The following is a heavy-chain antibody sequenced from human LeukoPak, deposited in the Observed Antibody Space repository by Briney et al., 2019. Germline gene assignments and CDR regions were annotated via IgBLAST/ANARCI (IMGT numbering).Heavy chain of an antibody. CDR1: GFTFDDYA. CDR2: ISWNSGSI. CDR3: AKDMGNYYDSSGYAFDY. V-gene: IGHV3-9*01. Sequence: PGRSLRLSCAASGFTFDDYAMHWVRQAPGKGLEWVSGISWNSGSIGYADSVKGRFTISRDNAKNSLYLQMNSLRAEDTALYYCAKDMGNYYDSSGYAFDYWGQGTPVTVPS. D-gene: IGHD3-22*01. J-gene: IGHJ4*02.